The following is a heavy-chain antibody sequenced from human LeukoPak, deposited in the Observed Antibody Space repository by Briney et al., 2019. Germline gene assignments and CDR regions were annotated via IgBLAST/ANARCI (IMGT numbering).Heavy chain of an antibody. D-gene: IGHD3-22*01. Sequence: SETLSLTCAVYGGSFSGYYWSWIRQPPGKGLEWIREINHSGSTNYNPSLKSRVTISVDTSKNQFSLKLSSVTAADTAVYYCASSDCYYDSSGYGRPFDYWGQGTLVTVSS. V-gene: IGHV4-34*01. CDR2: INHSGST. CDR3: ASSDCYYDSSGYGRPFDY. CDR1: GGSFSGYY. J-gene: IGHJ4*02.